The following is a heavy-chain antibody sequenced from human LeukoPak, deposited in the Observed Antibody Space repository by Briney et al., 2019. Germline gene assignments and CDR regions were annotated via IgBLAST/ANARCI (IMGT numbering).Heavy chain of an antibody. CDR1: GGSMNNNF. CDR2: IYPGDSDT. Sequence: KPSETLSLTCTVSGGSMNNNFWSWIRQPPGKGLEWMGIIYPGDSDTRYSPSFQGQVTISADKSISTAYLQWSSLKASDTAMYYCARLITPYYYGSGSWPYWGQGTLVTVSS. CDR3: ARLITPYYYGSGSWPY. D-gene: IGHD3-10*01. J-gene: IGHJ4*02. V-gene: IGHV5-51*01.